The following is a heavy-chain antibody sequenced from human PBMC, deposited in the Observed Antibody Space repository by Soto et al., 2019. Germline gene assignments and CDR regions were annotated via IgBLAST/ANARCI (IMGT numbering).Heavy chain of an antibody. D-gene: IGHD3-3*01. V-gene: IGHV3-23*01. CDR1: GFTFSSYA. CDR2: ISGSGGST. J-gene: IGHJ4*02. CDR3: AKIVDYDFWSGYLGSYYFDY. Sequence: EVQLLESGGGLVQPGGSLRLSCAASGFTFSSYAMSWVRQAPGKGLEWVSAISGSGGSTYYADSVKGRFTISRDNSKNTRYLQMNSLRAEDTAVYYCAKIVDYDFWSGYLGSYYFDYWGQGTLVTVSS.